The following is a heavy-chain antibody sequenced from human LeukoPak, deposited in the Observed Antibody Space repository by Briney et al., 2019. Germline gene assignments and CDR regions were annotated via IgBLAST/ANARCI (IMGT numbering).Heavy chain of an antibody. CDR3: AHSNRYSSSWCLYHWFDP. Sequence: SGPTLVKPTQTLTLTCTFSGFSLSTSGVGVGWIRQPPGKALEWLALIYWDDDKRYSPSLKSRLTITKDTSKNQVVLTMTNMDPVDTATYYCAHSNRYSSSWCLYHWFDPWGQGTLVTVSS. CDR2: IYWDDDK. D-gene: IGHD6-13*01. J-gene: IGHJ5*02. V-gene: IGHV2-5*02. CDR1: GFSLSTSGVG.